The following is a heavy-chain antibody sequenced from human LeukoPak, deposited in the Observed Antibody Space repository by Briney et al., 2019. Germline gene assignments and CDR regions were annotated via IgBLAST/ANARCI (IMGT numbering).Heavy chain of an antibody. CDR2: MNPNSGNT. CDR3: ARGYSSTSYNWFDP. CDR1: GYTFTGYY. V-gene: IGHV1-8*02. D-gene: IGHD2-2*01. Sequence: ASVKVSCKASGYTFTGYYMHWVRQATGQGLEWMGWMNPNSGNTGYAQKFQGRVTMTRNTSISTAYMELSSLRSEDTAVYYCARGYSSTSYNWFDPWGQGTLVTVSS. J-gene: IGHJ5*02.